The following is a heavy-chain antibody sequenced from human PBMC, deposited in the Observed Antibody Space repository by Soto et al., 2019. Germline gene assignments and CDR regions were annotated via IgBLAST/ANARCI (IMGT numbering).Heavy chain of an antibody. CDR3: ARPHWGSSGSDNWFDP. J-gene: IGHJ5*02. CDR1: GGSISSSSYY. Sequence: SETLSLTCTVSGGSISSSSYYWGWIRQPPGKGLEWIGYIYYSGSTNYNPSLKSRVTISVDTSKNQFSLKLSSVTAADTAVYYCARPHWGSSGSDNWFDPWGQGTLVNVVS. D-gene: IGHD6-25*01. V-gene: IGHV4-61*05. CDR2: IYYSGST.